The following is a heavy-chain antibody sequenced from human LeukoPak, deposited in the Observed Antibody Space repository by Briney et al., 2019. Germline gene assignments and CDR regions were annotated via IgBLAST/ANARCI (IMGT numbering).Heavy chain of an antibody. V-gene: IGHV1-18*01. CDR1: GYTFTTYG. D-gene: IGHD3-10*01. Sequence: GASVKVSCKASGYTFTTYGISWVRQAPGQGLEWMGWISAYNGNTNYPQKLQGRVTMTTDTSTGTAYMELRSLRSDDTAVYYCARGGSGSYYNPVDYWGQGTLVTVSS. J-gene: IGHJ4*02. CDR2: ISAYNGNT. CDR3: ARGGSGSYYNPVDY.